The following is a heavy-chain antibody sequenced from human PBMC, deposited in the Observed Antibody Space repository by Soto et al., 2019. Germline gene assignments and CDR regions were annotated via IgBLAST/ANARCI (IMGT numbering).Heavy chain of an antibody. V-gene: IGHV4-39*01. J-gene: IGHJ4*02. Sequence: QLQLQESDPGLVEPSETLSLTCTVSGGSISSSSYYWGWIRQPPGKGLEWIGSIYYSGSTYYNPSLKRRVTISVDTSKNQFALKLASVTAADTAVYYCARHSYSDPGLDYWGQGTLVTGYS. CDR2: IYYSGST. D-gene: IGHD1-26*01. CDR3: ARHSYSDPGLDY. CDR1: GGSISSSSYY.